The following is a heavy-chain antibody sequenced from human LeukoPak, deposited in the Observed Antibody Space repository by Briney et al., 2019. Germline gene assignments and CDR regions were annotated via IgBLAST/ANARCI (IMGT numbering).Heavy chain of an antibody. J-gene: IGHJ4*02. CDR1: GFTFSSYS. Sequence: GGSLRLSCAASGFTFSSYSMNWVRQAPGRGLNGASSISSSSSYIYYADSVKGRFTISRDNAKNSLYLQMNSLRAEDTAVYYCARERGSSSWMTFDYWGQGTLVTVSS. D-gene: IGHD6-13*01. CDR2: ISSSSSYI. CDR3: ARERGSSSWMTFDY. V-gene: IGHV3-21*01.